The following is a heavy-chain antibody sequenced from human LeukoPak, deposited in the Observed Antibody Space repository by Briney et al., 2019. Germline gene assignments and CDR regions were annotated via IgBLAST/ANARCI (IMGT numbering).Heavy chain of an antibody. D-gene: IGHD4-23*01. Sequence: SETLSLTCTVSGGSVSSGSYYWSWIRQPPGKGLEWIGYIYYSGGTNYNPSLKSRVTISVDTSKNQFSLKLSSVTAADTAVYYCARAPDYGGNLDYWGQGTLVTVSS. CDR2: IYYSGGT. V-gene: IGHV4-61*01. J-gene: IGHJ4*02. CDR1: GGSVSSGSYY. CDR3: ARAPDYGGNLDY.